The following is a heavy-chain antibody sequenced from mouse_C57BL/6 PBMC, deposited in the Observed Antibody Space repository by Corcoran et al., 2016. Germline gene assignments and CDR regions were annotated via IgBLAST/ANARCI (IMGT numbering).Heavy chain of an antibody. Sequence: QVQLQQSGAELVKPGASVKLSCKASGYTFTEYTIHWVKQRSGQGLEWIGWFYPGSGSIKYNEKFKDKATLTADKSSSTVYMELSRLTSEDSAVYFCARHEDRGRLYYDSFMDYWGQGTSVTVSS. CDR3: ARHEDRGRLYYDSFMDY. J-gene: IGHJ4*01. CDR2: FYPGSGSI. D-gene: IGHD2-4*01. V-gene: IGHV1-62-2*01. CDR1: GYTFTEYT.